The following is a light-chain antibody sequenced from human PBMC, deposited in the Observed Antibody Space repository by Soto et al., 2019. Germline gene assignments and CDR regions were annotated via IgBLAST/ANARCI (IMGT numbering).Light chain of an antibody. CDR2: GAS. Sequence: IVLTQSPGTLSLSPGERATLSCRASQSVSSSYLAWHQQKPGQAPRLLIYGASSRATGIPARFSCSWSGTDVTLTISSLETEEVAGYYCQQRSNWPLTFGGGTKVDI. CDR3: QQRSNWPLT. J-gene: IGKJ4*01. CDR1: QSVSSSY. V-gene: IGKV3D-20*02.